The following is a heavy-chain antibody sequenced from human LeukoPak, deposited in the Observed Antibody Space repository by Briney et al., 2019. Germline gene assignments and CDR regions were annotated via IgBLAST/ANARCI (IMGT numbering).Heavy chain of an antibody. Sequence: SETLSLTCTVSGGSISSYYWSWIRQPPGKGLEWIGYIYYSGSTNYNPSLKSRVTISVDTSKNQFSPKLSSVTAADTAVYYCARDSCSSTSCPSTQLWLPWFDPWGQGTLVTVSS. CDR1: GGSISSYY. CDR3: ARDSCSSTSCPSTQLWLPWFDP. D-gene: IGHD2-2*01. J-gene: IGHJ5*02. CDR2: IYYSGST. V-gene: IGHV4-59*01.